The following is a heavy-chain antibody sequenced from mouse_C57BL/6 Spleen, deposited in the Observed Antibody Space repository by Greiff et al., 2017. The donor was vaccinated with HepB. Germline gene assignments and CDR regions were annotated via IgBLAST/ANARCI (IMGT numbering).Heavy chain of an antibody. V-gene: IGHV1-59*01. J-gene: IGHJ2*01. CDR3: ARDYGSSHLFDD. CDR1: GYTFTSYW. D-gene: IGHD1-1*01. Sequence: QVQLQQPGAELVRPGTSVKLSCKASGYTFTSYWMHWVKQSPGQGLEWIGVIDPSDSYTNYNQTFKGKATLTVDTSSSTAYMQLSSLTSEDSAVYYWARDYGSSHLFDDWGQGTTLTVSS. CDR2: IDPSDSYT.